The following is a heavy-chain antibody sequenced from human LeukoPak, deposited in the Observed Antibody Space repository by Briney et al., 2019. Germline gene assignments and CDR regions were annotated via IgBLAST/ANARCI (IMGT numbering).Heavy chain of an antibody. CDR2: INPNIGDT. CDR1: GYTFTGYY. Sequence: ASVKVSCAASGYTFTGYYMHWMRQAPGQGLEWVGCINPNIGDTNYAQKFRGRVTMTRDTSISTAYMELSRLRSDDTAVYYCARDPGAQIYAGTLANDHWGQGTLVTVSS. CDR3: ARDPGAQIYAGTLANDH. V-gene: IGHV1-2*02. J-gene: IGHJ4*02. D-gene: IGHD6-13*01.